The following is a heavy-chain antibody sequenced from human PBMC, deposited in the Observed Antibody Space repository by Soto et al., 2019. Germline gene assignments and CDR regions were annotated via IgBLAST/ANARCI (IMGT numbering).Heavy chain of an antibody. D-gene: IGHD3-16*02. CDR1: GGTFSSYA. J-gene: IGHJ3*02. V-gene: IGHV1-69*13. CDR2: IIPIFGTA. Sequence: SVKVSCKASGGTFSSYAISWVRQAPGQWLEWMGGIIPIFGTANYAQKFQGRVTITADESTSTAYMELSSLRSEDTAVYYCARNGEAGGDYVWGSYPRGAFDIWGQGTMVTVSS. CDR3: ARNGEAGGDYVWGSYPRGAFDI.